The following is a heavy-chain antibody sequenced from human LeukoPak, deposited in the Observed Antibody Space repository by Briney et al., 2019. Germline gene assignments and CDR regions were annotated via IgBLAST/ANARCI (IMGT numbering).Heavy chain of an antibody. Sequence: GGSLRLSCAASGFTFSTYAMSWVRQAPGEGLQWVSGISNSGDSTYYLDSVKGRFTISRDNSKNTPYLQMNSLRAEDTAVYYCAKYSSGWDPFDYWGQGTLVTVSS. J-gene: IGHJ4*02. CDR1: GFTFSTYA. CDR3: AKYSSGWDPFDY. V-gene: IGHV3-23*01. D-gene: IGHD6-19*01. CDR2: ISNSGDST.